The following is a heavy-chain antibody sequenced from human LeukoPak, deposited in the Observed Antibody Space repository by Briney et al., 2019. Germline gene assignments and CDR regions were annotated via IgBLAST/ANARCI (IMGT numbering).Heavy chain of an antibody. J-gene: IGHJ4*02. CDR2: ISYSGST. CDR3: ARLSSTWRHFDY. Sequence: TSETLSLTCTVSGGSISNYFWSWIRQPPGKGLEWIGYISYSGSTNYTPSLKSRVTISVDTSKNQFSLTLSSVTAADTAVYYCARLSSTWRHFDYWGQGTLVTVSS. CDR1: GGSISNYF. V-gene: IGHV4-59*08. D-gene: IGHD6-13*01.